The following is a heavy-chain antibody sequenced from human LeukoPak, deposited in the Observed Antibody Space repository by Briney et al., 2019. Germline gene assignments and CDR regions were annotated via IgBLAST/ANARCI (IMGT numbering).Heavy chain of an antibody. Sequence: GASVKVSCKASGYTFTGYYMHWVRQAPGQGLEWMGWINPNSGGTNYAQKFQGRVTMTRDTSISTAYMELSRLRSDDTAVYYCARRAPRNYDILTGYYSFAYWGQGTLVTVSS. V-gene: IGHV1-2*02. D-gene: IGHD3-9*01. CDR1: GYTFTGYY. J-gene: IGHJ4*02. CDR2: INPNSGGT. CDR3: ARRAPRNYDILTGYYSFAY.